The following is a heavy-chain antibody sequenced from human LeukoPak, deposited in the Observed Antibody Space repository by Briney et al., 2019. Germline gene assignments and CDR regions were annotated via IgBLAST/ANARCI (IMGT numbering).Heavy chain of an antibody. V-gene: IGHV3-7*01. J-gene: IGHJ3*02. Sequence: GGSLRLSCAASGFTFSDYYMSWARQAPGKGLEWVANIKQDGSEKYYVDSVKGRFTISRDNAKNSLYLQMNSLRAEDTAVYYCARDGRITIFGVVTHAFDIWGQGTMVTVSS. CDR3: ARDGRITIFGVVTHAFDI. CDR1: GFTFSDYY. CDR2: IKQDGSEK. D-gene: IGHD3-3*01.